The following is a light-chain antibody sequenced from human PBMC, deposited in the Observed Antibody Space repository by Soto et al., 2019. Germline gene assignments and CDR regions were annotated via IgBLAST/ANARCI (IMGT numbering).Light chain of an antibody. CDR1: QSVSGY. Sequence: VLTQSPARLSLSPGERATLSCRAGQSVSGYLAWYQQKPGQPPRLLFFDASNRATGVPDRFSAGGSGTDFTLIISSLEPEDFAVYYCQQRGNWPPTFGGGTKVEIK. CDR3: QQRGNWPPT. J-gene: IGKJ4*01. V-gene: IGKV3-11*01. CDR2: DAS.